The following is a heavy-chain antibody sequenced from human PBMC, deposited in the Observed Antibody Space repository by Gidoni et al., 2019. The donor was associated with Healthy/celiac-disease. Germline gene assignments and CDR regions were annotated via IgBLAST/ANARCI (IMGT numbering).Heavy chain of an antibody. D-gene: IGHD3-22*01. J-gene: IGHJ3*02. CDR2: ISSSSSYT. CDR1: GFTFSDYY. V-gene: IGHV3-11*06. CDR3: ARDPYYYDSSGGAFDI. Sequence: QVQLVESGGGLVKPGGSLRLSCAASGFTFSDYYMSGIRQAPGKGLGWVSYISSSSSYTNYADSVKGRFTISRDNAKNSLYLQMNSLRAEDTAVYYCARDPYYYDSSGGAFDIWGQGTMVTVSS.